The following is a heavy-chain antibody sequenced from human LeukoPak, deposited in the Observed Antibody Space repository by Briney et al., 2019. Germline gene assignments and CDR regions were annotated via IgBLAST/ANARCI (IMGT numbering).Heavy chain of an antibody. J-gene: IGHJ4*02. CDR3: VKDNPLDY. V-gene: IGHV3-30*02. CDR2: IRYDGNNK. CDR1: GFTFRSYG. D-gene: IGHD1-14*01. Sequence: GGSLRLSCAASGFTFRSYGIHWVRQAPGKGLEWVSFIRYDGNNKLYADSVKGRFTISRDNPKNTLYLHINSLRAEDTALYYCVKDNPLDYWGQETLVIVSS.